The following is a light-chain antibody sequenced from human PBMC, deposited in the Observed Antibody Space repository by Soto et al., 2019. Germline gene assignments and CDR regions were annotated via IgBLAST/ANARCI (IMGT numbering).Light chain of an antibody. Sequence: EIVMTQSPATLSVSPGERATLSCRASQSVSSNLAWYQQKPGQAPRLLIYGPSTRATGIPARFSGSGSGTEFTLPISSLQSEDFAVYYCQQYNNRPRTFGPGTKVDI. CDR3: QQYNNRPRT. CDR1: QSVSSN. V-gene: IGKV3-15*01. CDR2: GPS. J-gene: IGKJ3*01.